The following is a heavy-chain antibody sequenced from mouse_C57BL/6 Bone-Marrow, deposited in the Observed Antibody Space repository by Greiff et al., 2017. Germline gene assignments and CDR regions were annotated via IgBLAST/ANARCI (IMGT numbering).Heavy chain of an antibody. Sequence: EVQRVESGPELVKPGASVKIPCKASGYTFTDYNMDWVKQSHGKSLEWIGDINPNNGGTIYNQKFKGKATLTVDKSSSTAYMELRSLTSEDTAVYYCARGYDGARFAYWGQGTLVTVSA. D-gene: IGHD2-2*01. V-gene: IGHV1-18*01. CDR2: INPNNGGT. J-gene: IGHJ3*01. CDR3: ARGYDGARFAY. CDR1: GYTFTDYN.